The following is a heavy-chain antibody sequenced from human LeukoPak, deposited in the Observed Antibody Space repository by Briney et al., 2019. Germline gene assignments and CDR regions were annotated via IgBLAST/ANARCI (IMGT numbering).Heavy chain of an antibody. CDR3: ARRSAFEYGSSSTGFDY. J-gene: IGHJ4*02. V-gene: IGHV4-39*01. CDR2: IYYSGST. D-gene: IGHD6-6*01. CDR1: GGSISSSSYY. Sequence: SGTLSLTCTVSGGSISSSSYYWGWIRQPPGKGLEWIGSIYYSGSTYYNPSLKSRVTISVDTSKNQFSLKLSSVTAADTAVYYCARRSAFEYGSSSTGFDYWGQGTLVTVSS.